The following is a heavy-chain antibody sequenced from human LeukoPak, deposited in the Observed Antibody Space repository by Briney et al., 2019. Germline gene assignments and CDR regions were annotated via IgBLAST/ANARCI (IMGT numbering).Heavy chain of an antibody. J-gene: IGHJ4*02. CDR1: GYTFTGYY. CDR2: INPNNGGT. CDR3: ARAVVPAAHDY. Sequence: ASVKVSCKASGYTFTGYYIHWVRHWVRQAPGQGLEWMGWINPNNGGTNYAQKFLGRVTMTRDTSISTAYMELSGLRSDDTAVYYCARAVVPAAHDYWGQGTLVTVSS. D-gene: IGHD2-2*01. V-gene: IGHV1-2*02.